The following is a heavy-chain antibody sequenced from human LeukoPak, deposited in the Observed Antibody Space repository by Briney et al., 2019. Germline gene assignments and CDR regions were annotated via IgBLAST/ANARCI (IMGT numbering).Heavy chain of an antibody. Sequence: PGGSLRLSCAASGFTFSSYEMNWVRQAPGKGLEWVSYISSSGSTIYYADSAKGRFTISRDNAKNSLYLQMNSLRAEDTAVYYCARIEVKAYYDILTGYYNGYWGQGTLVTVSS. D-gene: IGHD3-9*01. J-gene: IGHJ4*02. CDR2: ISSSGSTI. CDR3: ARIEVKAYYDILTGYYNGY. CDR1: GFTFSSYE. V-gene: IGHV3-48*03.